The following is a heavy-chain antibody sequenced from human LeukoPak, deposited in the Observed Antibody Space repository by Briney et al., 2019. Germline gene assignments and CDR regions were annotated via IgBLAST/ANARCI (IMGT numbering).Heavy chain of an antibody. Sequence: GGSLRLSCAASGFTFSSYWMSWVRQAPGKGLEWVANIKQDGSEKYYVDSVKGRFTISRDNAKNSLYLQMNSLRAEDTAVYYCARSEYYYDSSGYYYFDCWGQGTLVTVSS. CDR2: IKQDGSEK. CDR1: GFTFSSYW. V-gene: IGHV3-7*01. J-gene: IGHJ4*02. D-gene: IGHD3-22*01. CDR3: ARSEYYYDSSGYYYFDC.